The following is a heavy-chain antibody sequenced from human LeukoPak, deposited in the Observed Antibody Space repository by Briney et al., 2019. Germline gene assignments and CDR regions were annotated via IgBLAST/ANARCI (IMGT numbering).Heavy chain of an antibody. CDR2: IKQDGSEK. V-gene: IGHV3-7*01. D-gene: IGHD3-10*01. CDR1: GFTFSSYW. CDR3: ARSLLGYGSGSRIRLYYFDY. J-gene: IGHJ4*02. Sequence: PGGSLRLSCAASGFTFSSYWMSWVRQAPGKGLEWVANIKQDGSEKYYVDSVKGRFTISRDNAKNSLYLQMNSLRAEDTAVYYCARSLLGYGSGSRIRLYYFDYWGQGTLVTVSS.